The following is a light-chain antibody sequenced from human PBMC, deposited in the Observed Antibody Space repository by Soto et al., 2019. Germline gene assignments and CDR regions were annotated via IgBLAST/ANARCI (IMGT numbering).Light chain of an antibody. J-gene: IGLJ2*01. CDR3: TVWDDSLRGRL. V-gene: IGLV1-47*01. CDR1: SSNIEVNY. CDR2: RNH. Sequence: QAVVTQPPSASGTPGQRVTLTCSGSSSNIEVNYVYWYQQVPGTAPRLLIYRNHQRPSGVPDRFSGSKSGALASLTISALRSEDEGDYYCTVWDDSLRGRLFGGGTKVTVL.